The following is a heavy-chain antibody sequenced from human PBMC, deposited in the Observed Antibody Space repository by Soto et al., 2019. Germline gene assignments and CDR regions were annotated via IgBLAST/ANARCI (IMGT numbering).Heavy chain of an antibody. Sequence: EIQLVESGGGLVEPGGSLRLSCAASGFTFRSFSMNWVRQAPGKGLEWVSSISSRSTYTFYGDSLKGRFTISRDNANNSLYLQMNSLRAADTAIYYCTRGLPAITGTTSFDYWGQGILVTVSS. CDR3: TRGLPAITGTTSFDY. CDR1: GFTFRSFS. CDR2: ISSRSTYT. J-gene: IGHJ4*02. D-gene: IGHD1-7*01. V-gene: IGHV3-21*02.